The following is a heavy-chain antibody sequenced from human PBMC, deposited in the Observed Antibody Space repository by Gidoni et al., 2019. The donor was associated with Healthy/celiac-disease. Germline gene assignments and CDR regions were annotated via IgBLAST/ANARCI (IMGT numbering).Heavy chain of an antibody. CDR3: AKVVLLCSGGSCYPRYFDY. Sequence: EVQLLESGGGLVQPGGSLRLSCAASGFTFSSYAMSWVRQAPGKGLEWVSAISGSGGSTYYADSVKGRFTISRDNSKNTLYLQMNSLRAEDTAVYYCAKVVLLCSGGSCYPRYFDYWGQGTLVTVSS. CDR1: GFTFSSYA. V-gene: IGHV3-23*01. D-gene: IGHD2-15*01. CDR2: ISGSGGST. J-gene: IGHJ4*02.